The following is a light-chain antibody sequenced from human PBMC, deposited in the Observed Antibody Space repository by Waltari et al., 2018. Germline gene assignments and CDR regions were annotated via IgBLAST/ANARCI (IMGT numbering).Light chain of an antibody. V-gene: IGLV2-23*01. CDR2: EGT. J-gene: IGLJ1*01. Sequence: QSALTQPASVSGSPGQSITISCTGSSNDLGTYNLVSWYQQHPGKAPKLMIYEGTERPSGVSNRFSGSKSGNTASLTLSGLEAEDEADYYCCSYAGSTTFLYVFGTGTKVTVL. CDR1: SNDLGTYNL. CDR3: CSYAGSTTFLYV.